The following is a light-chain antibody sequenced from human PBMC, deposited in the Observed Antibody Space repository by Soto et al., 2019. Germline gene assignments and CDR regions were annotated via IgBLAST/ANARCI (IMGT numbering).Light chain of an antibody. CDR2: SAS. J-gene: IGKJ4*01. Sequence: EVVLTQSPAILSLSPGEIASLSCMASQSVSVNLGWYQQKPGQAPRPLIYSASDRAPGIPARFSGSGSGTDFTLTISSLEPEDFAVYYCQERNRWPRGTFGAGTKVDIK. CDR1: QSVSVN. CDR3: QERNRWPRGT. V-gene: IGKV3-11*01.